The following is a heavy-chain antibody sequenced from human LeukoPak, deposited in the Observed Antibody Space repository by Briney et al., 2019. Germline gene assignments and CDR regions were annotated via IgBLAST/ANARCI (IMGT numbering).Heavy chain of an antibody. CDR2: ISSSSSYI. Sequence: GGSLRLSCAASGFTFSSYSMNWVRQAPGKGLEWVSSISSSSSYIYYADSVKGRFTISRDNAKNSLYLQMNSLRAEDTAVYYCARDHQMGLWFGDFGWFDPWGQGTLVTVSS. CDR1: GFTFSSYS. D-gene: IGHD3-10*01. CDR3: ARDHQMGLWFGDFGWFDP. V-gene: IGHV3-21*01. J-gene: IGHJ5*02.